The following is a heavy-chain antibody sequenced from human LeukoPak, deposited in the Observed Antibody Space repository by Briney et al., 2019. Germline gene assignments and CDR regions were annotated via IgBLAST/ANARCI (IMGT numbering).Heavy chain of an antibody. CDR2: MNPNSGNT. Sequence: ASVTVSCTASGYTFTSYDINWVRQATGQGLEWMGWMNPNSGNTGYAQNFQGRVTMTRNTSISTTYMELSSLRSEDTAVYYCARGTGDLDYWGQGTLVTVSS. CDR3: ARGTGDLDY. J-gene: IGHJ4*02. V-gene: IGHV1-8*01. CDR1: GYTFTSYD. D-gene: IGHD7-27*01.